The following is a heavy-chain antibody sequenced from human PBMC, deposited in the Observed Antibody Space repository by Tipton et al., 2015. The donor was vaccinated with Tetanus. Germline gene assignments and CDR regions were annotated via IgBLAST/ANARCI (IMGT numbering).Heavy chain of an antibody. CDR2: IYSSGRT. J-gene: IGHJ4*02. CDR1: GGSITSYY. CDR3: ARVRRGATTDLDY. Sequence: TLSLTCSVSGGSITSYYWSWIRQPPGKGLEWIGYIYSSGRTNFNPSYNPSLKSRLIISADTSKNQFSLKLSSVTAADTAVYYCARVRRGATTDLDYWGQGTLVTVSS. V-gene: IGHV4-59*08. D-gene: IGHD5-12*01.